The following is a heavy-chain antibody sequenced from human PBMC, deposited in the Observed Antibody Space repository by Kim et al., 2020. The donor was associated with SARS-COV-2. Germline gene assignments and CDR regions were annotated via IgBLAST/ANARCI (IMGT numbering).Heavy chain of an antibody. Sequence: ASVKVSCKASGYTFTSYAMHWVRQAPGQRLEWMGWFNAGNGNTKYSQKFQGRVTITRDTSASTAYMELSSLRSEDTAVYYCARAAVAPRAEYFQHWGQGTLVTVSS. CDR3: ARAAVAPRAEYFQH. J-gene: IGHJ1*01. CDR2: FNAGNGNT. D-gene: IGHD6-19*01. CDR1: GYTFTSYA. V-gene: IGHV1-3*01.